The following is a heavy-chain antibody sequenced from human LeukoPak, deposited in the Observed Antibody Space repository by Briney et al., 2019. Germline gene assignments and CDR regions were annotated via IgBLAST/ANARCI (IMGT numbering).Heavy chain of an antibody. Sequence: PGGSLRLSCAASGFTVSSNYMHWVRQAPGKGLVWVSRISTDGSSTYSADSVKGRLTISRDNTKNTLYLQMNDLRAEDTAVYYCTRGRSPGYGYFDYWGQGTLVTVSS. D-gene: IGHD3-16*01. CDR3: TRGRSPGYGYFDY. V-gene: IGHV3-74*01. J-gene: IGHJ4*02. CDR2: ISTDGSST. CDR1: GFTVSSNY.